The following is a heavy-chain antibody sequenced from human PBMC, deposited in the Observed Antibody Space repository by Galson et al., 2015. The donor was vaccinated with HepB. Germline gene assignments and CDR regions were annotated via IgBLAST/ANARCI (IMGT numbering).Heavy chain of an antibody. CDR1: GFTFSSYG. CDR3: AKDRGCSGGSCSGGFDY. Sequence: SLRLSCAASGFTFSSYGMHWVRQAPGKGLEWVAVISYDGSNKYYADSVKGRFTISRDNSKNTLYLQMNSLRAEDTAVYYCAKDRGCSGGSCSGGFDYWGQGTLVTVSS. CDR2: ISYDGSNK. J-gene: IGHJ4*02. D-gene: IGHD2-15*01. V-gene: IGHV3-30*18.